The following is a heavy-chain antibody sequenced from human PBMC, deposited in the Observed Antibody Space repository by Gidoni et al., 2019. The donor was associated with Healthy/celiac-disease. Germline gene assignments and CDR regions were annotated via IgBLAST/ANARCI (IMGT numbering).Heavy chain of an antibody. D-gene: IGHD2-15*01. J-gene: IGHJ5*02. CDR3: AKSELLLPYWFDP. CDR1: GFPFSSYA. V-gene: IGHV3-23*01. CDR2: ISGSGGST. Sequence: DVQLLESGGGLVQPGGSLRLPCAASGFPFSSYAMSWVRQAPGKRLEWVSAISGSGGSTYYADSVKGRFTISRDNSKNTLYLQMNSLRAEDTAVYYCAKSELLLPYWFDPWGQGTLVTVSS.